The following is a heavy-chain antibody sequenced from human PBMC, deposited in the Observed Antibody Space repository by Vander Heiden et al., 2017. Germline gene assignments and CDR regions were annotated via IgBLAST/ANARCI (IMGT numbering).Heavy chain of an antibody. CDR1: GFSLITGGVA. Sequence: QITLTESGPTLVKPTQTLTLTCTFPGFSLITGGVAVGWIRQPPGKALEWLALIYGNDDKRYSPSLKSRLTITKDTSKNQVVLSMTNMDPVDTATYYCAHRQVSSFDYWGQGALVTVSS. D-gene: IGHD6-6*01. J-gene: IGHJ4*02. V-gene: IGHV2-5*01. CDR2: IYGNDDK. CDR3: AHRQVSSFDY.